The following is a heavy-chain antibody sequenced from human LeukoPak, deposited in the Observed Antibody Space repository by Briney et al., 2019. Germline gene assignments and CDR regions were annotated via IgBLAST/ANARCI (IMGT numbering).Heavy chain of an antibody. CDR2: IYHSGST. V-gene: IGHV4-4*02. D-gene: IGHD3-9*01. CDR1: GASISSTNW. J-gene: IGHJ6*03. Sequence: SETLSLTCAVSGASISSTNWWSWVRQPPGKGLEWIGEIYHSGSTNYNPSLKSRVTISVDTSKNQFSLKLSSVTAADTAVYYCARDRVDYDILTGSYYYMDVWGKGTTVTISS. CDR3: ARDRVDYDILTGSYYYMDV.